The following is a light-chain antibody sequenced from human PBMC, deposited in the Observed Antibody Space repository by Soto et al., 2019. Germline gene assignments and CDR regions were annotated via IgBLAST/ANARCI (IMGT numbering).Light chain of an antibody. J-gene: IGKJ2*01. Sequence: EIVLTQFPGILSLSPGERATLSCRASQTVSDNFLAWYQQKPGQSPRLLIYFTSSRATGIPDRFRGSGSGTDFTLTISRLEPEDCAVYYCQQYGTSPVTFGQGTKLEIQ. CDR2: FTS. CDR1: QTVSDNF. V-gene: IGKV3-20*01. CDR3: QQYGTSPVT.